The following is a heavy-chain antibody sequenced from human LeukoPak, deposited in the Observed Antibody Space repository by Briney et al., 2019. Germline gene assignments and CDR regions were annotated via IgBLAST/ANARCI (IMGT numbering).Heavy chain of an antibody. CDR1: GGSISSYY. CDR3: ARVGGYSSGWYDY. CDR2: IYYSGST. J-gene: IGHJ4*02. D-gene: IGHD6-19*01. Sequence: SETLRLTCTVSGGSISSYYWSWIRQPPGKGLEWIGYIYYSGSTNYNPSLKSRVTISVDTSKNQFSLKLSSVTAADTAVYYCARVGGYSSGWYDYWGQGTLVTVSS. V-gene: IGHV4-59*01.